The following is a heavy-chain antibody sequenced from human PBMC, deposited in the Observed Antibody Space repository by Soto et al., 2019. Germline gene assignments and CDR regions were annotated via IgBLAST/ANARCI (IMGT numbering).Heavy chain of an antibody. CDR3: ARGSYSSLLNY. V-gene: IGHV4-34*01. J-gene: IGHJ4*02. D-gene: IGHD3-9*01. Sequence: SETLSLTCAVYGGSFSGYYWSWIRQPPGKGLEWIGEINHSGSTNYNPSLKSRLTMSIDTSKNQFFLNLTSVTAADTAVYYCARGSYSSLLNYWGQGTPVTVSS. CDR2: INHSGST. CDR1: GGSFSGYY.